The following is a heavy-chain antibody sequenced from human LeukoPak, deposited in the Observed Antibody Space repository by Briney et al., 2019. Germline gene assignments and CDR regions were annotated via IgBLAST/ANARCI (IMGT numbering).Heavy chain of an antibody. CDR3: ARVVPMYSSDWYDDY. Sequence: PSETLSLTCTVSGGSISSSSYYWGWIRQPPGKGLEWIGTIYYSGSTYYNPSLKSRVTISVDTSKNQFSLKLSSVTAADTAVYYCARVVPMYSSDWYDDYWGQGTLVTVSS. D-gene: IGHD6-19*01. J-gene: IGHJ4*02. CDR2: IYYSGST. CDR1: GGSISSSSYY. V-gene: IGHV4-39*01.